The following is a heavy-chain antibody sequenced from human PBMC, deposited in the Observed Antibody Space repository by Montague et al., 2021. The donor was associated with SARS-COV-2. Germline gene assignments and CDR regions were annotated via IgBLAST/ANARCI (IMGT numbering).Heavy chain of an antibody. CDR3: ASFLSYYGMDV. V-gene: IGHV1-18*01. CDR2: ISAYNGNT. D-gene: IGHD2/OR15-2a*01. J-gene: IGHJ6*02. CDR1: GYTFTSYG. Sequence: SVKVSCKASGYTFTSYGISWLRQAPGQGLEWMGWISAYNGNTNYSQKLQGRVTMTTDTSTSTAYMELRSLRSDDTAVYYCASFLSYYGMDVWGQGTTVTVSS.